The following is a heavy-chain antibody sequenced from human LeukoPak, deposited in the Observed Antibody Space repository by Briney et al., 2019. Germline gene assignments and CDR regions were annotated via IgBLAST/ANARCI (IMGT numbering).Heavy chain of an antibody. CDR3: VRGGASRPYF. CDR1: GFTFSNYG. V-gene: IGHV3-48*01. Sequence: GGSLRLSCVPSGFTFSNYGMNWVRQARGKRLEWVSYISASRGSISYADSVKGRFTISRDNAMNPLYLQLNPMSPEDTALYYGVRGGASRPYFWGQGTLLTVSS. CDR2: ISASRGSI. J-gene: IGHJ4*02. D-gene: IGHD6-6*01.